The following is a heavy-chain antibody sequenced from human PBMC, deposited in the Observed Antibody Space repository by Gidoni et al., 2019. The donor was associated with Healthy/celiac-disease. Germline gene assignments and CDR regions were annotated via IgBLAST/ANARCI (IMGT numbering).Heavy chain of an antibody. J-gene: IGHJ4*02. CDR1: GGSISSSSYY. CDR3: ATQNYEYYYDSSGFDY. D-gene: IGHD3-22*01. CDR2: IYYSGST. Sequence: QLQLQESGPGLVKPSETLSLTCTVSGGSISSSSYYWGWIRQPPGKGLEWIGSIYYSGSTYYNPSLKSRVTISVDTSKNQFSLKLSSVTAADTAVYYCATQNYEYYYDSSGFDYWGQGTLVTVSS. V-gene: IGHV4-39*01.